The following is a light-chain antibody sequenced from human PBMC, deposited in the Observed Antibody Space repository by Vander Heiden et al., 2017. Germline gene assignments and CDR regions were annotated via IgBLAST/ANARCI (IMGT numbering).Light chain of an antibody. V-gene: IGKV4-1*01. CDR3: QQYYSRFRR. CDR1: QSVLSSSNNKNY. Sequence: DIVMTQTPDSLAVSLGERATINCKSSQSVLSSSNNKNYVAWYQQKPGQPPKLLIYWASTRESGVPDRFSGSGSGTDFTLTISSLQAEDVAVYYCQQYYSRFRRFGQGTKVEFK. J-gene: IGKJ1*01. CDR2: WAS.